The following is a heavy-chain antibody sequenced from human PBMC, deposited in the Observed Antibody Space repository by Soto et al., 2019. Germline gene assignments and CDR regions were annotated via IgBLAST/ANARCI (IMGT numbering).Heavy chain of an antibody. J-gene: IGHJ4*02. CDR1: GFTFSSYW. CDR3: ARVRVRGRNYFDY. CDR2: IKQDGSEK. D-gene: IGHD3-10*01. V-gene: IGHV3-7*03. Sequence: GGSLRLSCAASGFTFSSYWLSWVRQAPGKGLEWVANIKQDGSEKYYVDSVKGRFTISRDNAKNSLYLQMNSLRAEDTAVYYCARVRVRGRNYFDYWGQGALVTVSS.